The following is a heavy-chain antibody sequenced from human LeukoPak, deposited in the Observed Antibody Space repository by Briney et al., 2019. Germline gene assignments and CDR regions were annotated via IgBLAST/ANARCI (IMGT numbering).Heavy chain of an antibody. J-gene: IGHJ4*02. CDR2: IYSGGST. CDR3: ARDLCSGGSCYPDY. Sequence: PGGSLRLSCAASGFTVSSNYVSWVRQAPGKGLEWVSIIYSGGSTYYADSVKGRFTISRDNSKNTLYLQMNSLGAEDTAVYYCARDLCSGGSCYPDYWGQGTLVTVSS. CDR1: GFTVSSNY. D-gene: IGHD2-15*01. V-gene: IGHV3-66*01.